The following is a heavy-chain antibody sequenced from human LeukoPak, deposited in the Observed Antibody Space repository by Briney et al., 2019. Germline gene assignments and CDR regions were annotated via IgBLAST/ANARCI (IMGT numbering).Heavy chain of an antibody. D-gene: IGHD6-13*01. CDR1: GYSISSGYY. CDR2: IYHSGST. CDR3: ARRYSSSQLTSYYFDY. V-gene: IGHV4-38-2*02. J-gene: IGHJ4*02. Sequence: SETLSLTCTVSGYSISSGYYWGWIRQPPGKGLEWIGSIYHSGSTYYNPSLKSRVTISVDTSKNQFSLKLSSVTAADTAVYYCARRYSSSQLTSYYFDYWGQGTLVTVSS.